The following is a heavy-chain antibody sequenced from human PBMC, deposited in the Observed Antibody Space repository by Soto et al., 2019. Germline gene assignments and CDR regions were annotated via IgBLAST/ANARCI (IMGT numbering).Heavy chain of an antibody. J-gene: IGHJ5*02. V-gene: IGHV4-34*01. CDR2: INHSGST. CDR1: GGSFSGYY. D-gene: IGHD6-6*01. CDR3: ARGRPIVSELVVRGLDP. Sequence: QVQLQQWGAGLLKPSETLSLTCAVYGGSFSGYYWSWIRQPPGKGLEWIGEINHSGSTNYNPSLKSRVTISVDTSKNQFSLKLSSVTVADTAVYYCARGRPIVSELVVRGLDPWGQGTLVTVSS.